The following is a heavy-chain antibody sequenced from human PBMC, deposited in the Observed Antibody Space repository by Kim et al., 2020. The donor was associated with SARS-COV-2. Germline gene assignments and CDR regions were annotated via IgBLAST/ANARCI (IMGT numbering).Heavy chain of an antibody. CDR3: ARGNPGGGSPWTEYFQH. J-gene: IGHJ1*01. V-gene: IGHV7-4-1*02. CDR1: GYTFTSYS. Sequence: ASVKVSCKASGYTFTSYSMNWVRQAPGQGLEWMGWINTNTGNPTYAQGFTGRFVFSLDTSVSTAYLQISSLKAEDTAVYYCARGNPGGGSPWTEYFQHWGQGTLVTVSS. CDR2: INTNTGNP. D-gene: IGHD2-15*01.